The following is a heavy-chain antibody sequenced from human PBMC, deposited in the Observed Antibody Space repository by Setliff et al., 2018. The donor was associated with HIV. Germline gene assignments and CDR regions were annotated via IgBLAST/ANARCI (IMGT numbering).Heavy chain of an antibody. CDR3: ASGPYCSNGVCRDWVWFFDY. V-gene: IGHV4-61*02. D-gene: IGHD2-8*01. CDR2: IYSTGST. CDR1: GGSISSGSHY. Sequence: SETLSLTCTVSGGSISSGSHYWNWIRQPAGKGLEWIGRIYSTGSTNYNPSLKSRVTISVDTSKTQFSLKLSSVTAADTAVYYCASGPYCSNGVCRDWVWFFDYWGQGKVVTVSS. J-gene: IGHJ4*02.